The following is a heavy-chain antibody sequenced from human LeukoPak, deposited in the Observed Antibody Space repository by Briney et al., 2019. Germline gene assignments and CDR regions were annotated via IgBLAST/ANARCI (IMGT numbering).Heavy chain of an antibody. CDR1: GYTFTGYY. J-gene: IGHJ4*02. CDR2: INPNSGGT. D-gene: IGHD4-23*01. CDR3: ARDYGGNSVPFDY. Sequence: ASVKVSCKASGYTFTGYYMHWVRQAPGQGLEWMGWINPNSGGTNYAQKFQGRVTMTRDTSISTAYMELSRLRSDDTAVYYCARDYGGNSVPFDYWGQGTLVTVSS. V-gene: IGHV1-2*02.